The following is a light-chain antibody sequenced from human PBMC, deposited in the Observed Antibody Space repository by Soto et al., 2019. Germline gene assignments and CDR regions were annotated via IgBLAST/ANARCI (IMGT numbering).Light chain of an antibody. CDR3: GQFVSSPPRT. V-gene: IGKV3-20*01. Sequence: EIVLTQSPGTLSLSPGERATLSCRASQTLSSSYLAWYQQKPGQGPRLLIYGASSRATGIPDRFSGSGSGTDFSLTISRLEPEDFAVYYCGQFVSSPPRTFGQGTKVEIK. J-gene: IGKJ1*01. CDR1: QTLSSSY. CDR2: GAS.